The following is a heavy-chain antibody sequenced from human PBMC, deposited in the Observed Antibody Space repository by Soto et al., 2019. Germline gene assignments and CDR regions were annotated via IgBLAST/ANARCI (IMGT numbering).Heavy chain of an antibody. CDR2: IYPGDSDT. V-gene: IGHV5-51*01. Sequence: GESLKISCKGSGYSFTSYWIGWVRQMPGKGLEWMGIIYPGDSDTRYSPSFQGQVTISADKSISTAYLQWSSLKASDTAMYYCPRQGRLKRPDDYYSTTKDVRGQGTTVTVSS. CDR3: PRQGRLKRPDDYYSTTKDV. CDR1: GYSFTSYW. J-gene: IGHJ6*02. D-gene: IGHD2-21*02.